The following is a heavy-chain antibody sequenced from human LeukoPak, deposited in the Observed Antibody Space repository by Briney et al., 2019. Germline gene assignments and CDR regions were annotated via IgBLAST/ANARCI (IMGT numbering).Heavy chain of an antibody. J-gene: IGHJ4*02. CDR1: GFTFSSYG. V-gene: IGHV3-9*01. CDR3: AKDPRRYSSGQYYFDY. D-gene: IGHD6-19*01. CDR2: ISWNSGSI. Sequence: PGRSLRLSCAASGFTFSSYGMHWVRQAPGKGLEWVSGISWNSGSIGYADSVKGRFTISRDNAKNSLYLQMNSLRAEDTALYYCAKDPRRYSSGQYYFDYWGQGTLVTVSS.